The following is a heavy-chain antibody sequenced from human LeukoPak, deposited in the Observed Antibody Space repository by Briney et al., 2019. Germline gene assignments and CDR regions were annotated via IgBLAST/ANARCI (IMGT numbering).Heavy chain of an antibody. CDR3: VKRHCSSPTCYVDYFDY. Sequence: GGSLRLSCAASGFTFSSYAMSWVRQAPGKGLEWVSVISGSGGSTYYADSLKGRFTISRDHSKNTLYLQMNSLRAEDTAVYYCVKRHCSSPTCYVDYFDYWGQGTLVTVSS. CDR2: ISGSGGST. D-gene: IGHD2-2*01. J-gene: IGHJ4*02. V-gene: IGHV3-23*01. CDR1: GFTFSSYA.